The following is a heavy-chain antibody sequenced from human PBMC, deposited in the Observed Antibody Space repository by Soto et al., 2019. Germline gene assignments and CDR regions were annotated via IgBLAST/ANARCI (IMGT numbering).Heavy chain of an antibody. CDR2: MNPNSGNT. V-gene: IGHV1-8*01. D-gene: IGHD3-10*01. CDR1: GYTFTSYD. J-gene: IGHJ4*02. CDR3: ARGRLYYYGSGSPSDY. Sequence: SSVKVSCNASGYTFTSYDINWVRQATGQGLEWMGWMNPNSGNTGYAQKFQGRVAMTRDTSISTAYMELSSLRSEDTAAYYCARGRLYYYGSGSPSDYWGQGTLVTVSS.